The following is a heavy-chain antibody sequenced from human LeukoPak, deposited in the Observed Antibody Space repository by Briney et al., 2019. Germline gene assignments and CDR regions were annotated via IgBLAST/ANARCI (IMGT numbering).Heavy chain of an antibody. CDR3: ARATDTDKKDY. J-gene: IGHJ4*02. D-gene: IGHD5-18*01. Sequence: SGGSLRLSCAASGFIFSNYWMSWVRQAPGQGLEWVASIRTDGTDEYYVDSVKGRFTISRDNAKNSLFLEMNSLRAEDTALYYCARATDTDKKDYWGQGTLVTVSS. V-gene: IGHV3-7*01. CDR2: IRTDGTDE. CDR1: GFIFSNYW.